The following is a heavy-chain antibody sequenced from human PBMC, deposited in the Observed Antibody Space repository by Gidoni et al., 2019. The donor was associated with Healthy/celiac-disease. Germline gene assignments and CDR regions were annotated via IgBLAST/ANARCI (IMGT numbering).Heavy chain of an antibody. Sequence: QLQLQESGPGLVKPSETLSLTCTVSGGSIRSSSYYWGWIRQPPGKGLEWIGSIYYSGSTYYNPSLKSRVTISVDTSKNQFSLKLSSVTAADTAVYYCARLGYCSGGSCYHFDYWGQGTLVTVSS. J-gene: IGHJ4*02. D-gene: IGHD2-15*01. CDR1: GGSIRSSSYY. CDR2: IYYSGST. CDR3: ARLGYCSGGSCYHFDY. V-gene: IGHV4-39*01.